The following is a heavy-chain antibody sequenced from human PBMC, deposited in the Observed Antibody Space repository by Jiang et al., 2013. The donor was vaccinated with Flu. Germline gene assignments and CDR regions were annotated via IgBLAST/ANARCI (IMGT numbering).Heavy chain of an antibody. CDR3: ARSPLNYFDY. CDR2: ISYDGSNK. V-gene: IGHV3-30-3*01. CDR1: GFTFSSYA. Sequence: ASGFTFSSYAMHWVRQAPGKGLEWVAVISYDGSNKYYADSVKGRFTISRDNSKNTLYLQMNSLRAEDTAVYYCARSPLNYFDYWGQGTLVTVSS. J-gene: IGHJ4*02.